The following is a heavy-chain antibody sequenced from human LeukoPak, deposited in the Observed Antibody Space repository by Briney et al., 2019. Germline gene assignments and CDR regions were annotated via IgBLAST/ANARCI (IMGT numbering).Heavy chain of an antibody. CDR2: IIPMYDTA. J-gene: IGHJ4*02. D-gene: IGHD3-22*01. CDR1: GGTFSSYG. Sequence: SVKVSCKAPGGTFSSYGLSWVRQAPGRGLEWMGRIIPMYDTADYTQRFQGRVTFTADKSTGTAFMELSSLRSEDTATYYCVRDYDTSGSQKNYFDFWGQGTLVTVSS. CDR3: VRDYDTSGSQKNYFDF. V-gene: IGHV1-69*06.